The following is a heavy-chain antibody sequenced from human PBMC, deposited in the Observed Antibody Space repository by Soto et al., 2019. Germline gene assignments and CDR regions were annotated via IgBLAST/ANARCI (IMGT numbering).Heavy chain of an antibody. D-gene: IGHD6-6*01. V-gene: IGHV4-39*01. CDR3: ARHEAAPPNKYGMDV. J-gene: IGHJ6*02. CDR2: IYYSGST. Sequence: SETLSLTCTVSGGSISSSSYYWGWIRQPPGKGLEWIGSIYYSGSTYYNPSLKSRVTISVDTSKNQFSLKLSSVTAADTAVYYCARHEAAPPNKYGMDVWGQGTTVTVSS. CDR1: GGSISSSSYY.